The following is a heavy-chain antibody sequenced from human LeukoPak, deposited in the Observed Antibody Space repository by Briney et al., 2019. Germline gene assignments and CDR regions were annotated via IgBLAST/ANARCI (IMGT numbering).Heavy chain of an antibody. Sequence: PSETLSLTCTVSEDSVNRPTFYWGWIRQSPGKGLEWIGNIYHSGSVYYNPSLKSRVTISVDTSKNQFSLKLSSVTAADTAVYYCAREGGDSSGYYHDYWGQGTLVTVSS. CDR2: IYHSGSV. CDR1: EDSVNRPTFY. V-gene: IGHV4-39*07. CDR3: AREGGDSSGYYHDY. D-gene: IGHD3-22*01. J-gene: IGHJ4*02.